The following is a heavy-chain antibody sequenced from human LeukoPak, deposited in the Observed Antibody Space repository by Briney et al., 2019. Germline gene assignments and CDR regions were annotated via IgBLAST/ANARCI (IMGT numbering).Heavy chain of an antibody. CDR1: GFTFSSYE. CDR3: AKDLWWFGEFPNVFDI. J-gene: IGHJ3*02. D-gene: IGHD3-10*01. CDR2: ISSSGSTI. V-gene: IGHV3-48*03. Sequence: GGSLRLSCAASGFTFSSYEMNWVRQAPGKGLEWVSYISSSGSTIYYADSVKGRFTISRDNSKNTLYLQMNSLRAEDTAVYYCAKDLWWFGEFPNVFDIWGQGTMVTVSS.